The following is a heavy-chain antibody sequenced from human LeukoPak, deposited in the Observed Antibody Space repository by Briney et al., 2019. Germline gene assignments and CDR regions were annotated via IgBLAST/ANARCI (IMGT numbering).Heavy chain of an antibody. CDR3: ARLRAVAGTVSRVDYYYYYMDV. CDR2: ISSSGNYI. V-gene: IGHV3-21*01. Sequence: GGSLRLSCAASGFTFSSYSMNWVRQAPGKGLEWVSSISSSGNYIYYADSMKGRFTISRDNAKNSLYLQMNSLRAEDTAVYYCARLRAVAGTVSRVDYYYYYMDVWGKGTTVTISS. D-gene: IGHD6-19*01. CDR1: GFTFSSYS. J-gene: IGHJ6*03.